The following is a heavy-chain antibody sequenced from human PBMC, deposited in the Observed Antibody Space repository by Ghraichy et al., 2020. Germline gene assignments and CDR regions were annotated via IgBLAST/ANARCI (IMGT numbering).Heavy chain of an antibody. V-gene: IGHV4-59*01. CDR1: GGFISSIH. D-gene: IGHD6-13*01. Sequence: SETLSLTCAVSGGFISSIHWSWIRQPPGKGLEWIVHSYGSGSINYNPSLMSRVTMSVDASRSQFSLRLSSVTAADSAVYYCAGYIEGGGGRGYWGQGTLVTVSS. CDR3: AGYIEGGGGRGY. J-gene: IGHJ4*02. CDR2: SYGSGSI.